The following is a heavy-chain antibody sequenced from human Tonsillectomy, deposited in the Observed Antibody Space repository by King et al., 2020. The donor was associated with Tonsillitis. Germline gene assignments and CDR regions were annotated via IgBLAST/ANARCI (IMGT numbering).Heavy chain of an antibody. CDR2: ITPKFGTA. CDR1: GVTLNNHV. D-gene: IGHD2-15*01. J-gene: IGHJ4*02. V-gene: IGHV1-69*01. CDR3: AVVLFDY. Sequence: VQLVESGAEVERPGPSVKVSCKASGVTLNNHVITWVRQAPGQGLEWMGAITPKFGTADYAQKFQGRVTITADESTSTVYMELSSLKSDDTAVYYCAVVLFDYWGQGTLVTVSS.